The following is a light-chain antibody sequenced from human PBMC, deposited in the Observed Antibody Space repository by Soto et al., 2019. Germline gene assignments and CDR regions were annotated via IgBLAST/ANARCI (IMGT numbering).Light chain of an antibody. J-gene: IGLJ1*01. CDR1: SSDVGGYKY. CDR3: SSYAGSNNLGV. CDR2: EVN. V-gene: IGLV2-8*01. Sequence: QSALTQPPSASGSPGQSVTISCTGTSSDVGGYKYVSWYQQHPGKAPKLMIFEVNKRPLGVPDRFSGSKSGNTASLTVSGLQAEDEADYYCSSYAGSNNLGVFGTGTKLTVL.